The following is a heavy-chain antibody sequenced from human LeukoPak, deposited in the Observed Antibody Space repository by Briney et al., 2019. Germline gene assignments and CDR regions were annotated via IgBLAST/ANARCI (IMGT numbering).Heavy chain of an antibody. CDR2: IDSGGGGI. D-gene: IGHD1-26*01. V-gene: IGHV3-23*01. Sequence: GGSLILSCAASGFTFSNYAMTWVRQAPGKGLEWVAVIDSGGGGIYYADSVKGRFTISRDNSKNTLYLQMNSLRAEDTAVFYCGKYSASRSRCFDYWGQGTLVTVSS. CDR3: GKYSASRSRCFDY. CDR1: GFTFSNYA. J-gene: IGHJ4*02.